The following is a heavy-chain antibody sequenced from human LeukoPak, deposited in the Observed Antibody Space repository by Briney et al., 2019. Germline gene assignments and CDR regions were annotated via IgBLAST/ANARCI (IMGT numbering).Heavy chain of an antibody. V-gene: IGHV3-48*01. CDR2: ISSSSSTI. D-gene: IGHD4-17*01. CDR3: ARGGSPDYGDYNWFDH. CDR1: GFTFSKYS. J-gene: IGHJ5*02. Sequence: GGSLMLSCAASGFTFSKYSMNRVRQAPGKGVERVSYISSSSSTIYYAHSVKGRFTISRDNAKNSLYLQMNSLRAEDTAVYYCARGGSPDYGDYNWFDHWGQGTLVTVSS.